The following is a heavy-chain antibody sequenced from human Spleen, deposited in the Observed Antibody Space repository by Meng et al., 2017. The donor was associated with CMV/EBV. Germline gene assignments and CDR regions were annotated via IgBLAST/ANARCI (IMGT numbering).Heavy chain of an antibody. CDR1: GYTLIGYY. CDR3: ARDGEWRLDGMDV. D-gene: IGHD2-21*01. CDR2: INPNGGAT. J-gene: IGHJ6*02. Sequence: ASVKVSCKASGYTLIGYYMHWVRQAPGQGPEWMGCINPNGGATTHARKFQGRVTMTTDTSSSTAYLELTTLRSDDTAVYYCARDGEWRLDGMDVWGQGTTVTVSS. V-gene: IGHV1-2*02.